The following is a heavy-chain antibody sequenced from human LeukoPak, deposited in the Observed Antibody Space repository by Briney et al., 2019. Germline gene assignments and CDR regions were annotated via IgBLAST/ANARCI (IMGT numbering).Heavy chain of an antibody. CDR3: ARDRRRDRLHAFDI. J-gene: IGHJ3*02. CDR1: GGSISSSNW. D-gene: IGHD1-26*01. V-gene: IGHV4-4*02. CDR2: IYHSGST. Sequence: SETLSLTCAVSGGSISSSNWWSWVRQPPGKGLEWIGEIYHSGSTNYNPSLKSRVTISVDKSKNQFSLKLSSVTAADTAVYYCARDRRRDRLHAFDIWGQGTMVTVSS.